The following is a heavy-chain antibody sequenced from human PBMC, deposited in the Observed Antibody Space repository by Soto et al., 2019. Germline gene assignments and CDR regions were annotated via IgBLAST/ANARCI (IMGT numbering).Heavy chain of an antibody. CDR2: INWNGGTT. Sequence: EVQLVESGGGVVRPGESLRLSCVASGFTFDDYGMSWVRQVPGKGLEWVSGINWNGGTTHYADSVKGRFTISRDNAKNSLYLQMNSLRAEDTALYYCAKSQSPMVRGDIEAFDYCGQGTLVTVSS. J-gene: IGHJ4*02. CDR3: AKSQSPMVRGDIEAFDY. V-gene: IGHV3-20*04. D-gene: IGHD3-10*01. CDR1: GFTFDDYG.